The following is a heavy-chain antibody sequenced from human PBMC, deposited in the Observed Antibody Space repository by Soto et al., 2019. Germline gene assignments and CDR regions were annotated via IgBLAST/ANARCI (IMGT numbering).Heavy chain of an antibody. CDR2: VRNKAKSYAT. CDR3: ARHWGSYYKSFAY. V-gene: IGHV3-72*01. J-gene: IGHJ4*02. CDR1: GFTFSNHY. Sequence: EVQLVESGGGLVQPGGSLRLSCAASGFTFSNHYMDWVRRAPGRGLEWVGGVRNKAKSYATEYTASVKGRFTISRDDSKISLYLQMHSLETEDTSVYFCARHWGSYYKSFAYWGQGTLVTAS. D-gene: IGHD3-10*01.